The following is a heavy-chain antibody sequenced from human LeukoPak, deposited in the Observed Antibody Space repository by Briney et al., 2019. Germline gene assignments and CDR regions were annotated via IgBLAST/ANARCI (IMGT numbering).Heavy chain of an antibody. CDR1: GYTFTSYG. V-gene: IGHV1-18*01. D-gene: IGHD1-20*01. CDR3: ARALTGTPCFDY. Sequence: ASVRVSCKPSGYTFTSYGISWLRQAAGQGLEWMGWISAFNGNTNYAQTLQGRVTMTTDTSTSTAYMELRSLRSDDTAVYYCARALTGTPCFDYWGQGTLVTASS. J-gene: IGHJ4*02. CDR2: ISAFNGNT.